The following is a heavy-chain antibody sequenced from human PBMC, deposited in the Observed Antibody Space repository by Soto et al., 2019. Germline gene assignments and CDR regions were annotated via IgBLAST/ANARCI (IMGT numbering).Heavy chain of an antibody. J-gene: IGHJ4*02. Sequence: EVQLLESGGGLVQPGGSLRLSCAASGFTFSSYAMSWVRQTPGKGLEWVSAISGSGGSTYYADSVKGRFTISRDNSKNTLYLQMNSLRAEDTAVYYCAKGRLAATSYFDYWGQGTLVTVSS. CDR2: ISGSGGST. CDR1: GFTFSSYA. D-gene: IGHD2-15*01. V-gene: IGHV3-23*01. CDR3: AKGRLAATSYFDY.